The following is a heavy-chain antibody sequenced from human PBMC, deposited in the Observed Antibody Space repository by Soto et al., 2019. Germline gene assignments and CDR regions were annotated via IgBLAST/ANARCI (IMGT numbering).Heavy chain of an antibody. J-gene: IGHJ4*02. CDR3: AKDRPASNFDY. Sequence: GGSLRLSCAASGFTFNNYAMNWVRQAPGKGLEWVATISGTGGSTYYADSVKGRFTISRDNSKNTLYLQMNSLRVEDTAVYYCAKDRPASNFDYWGQATQITASS. CDR1: GFTFNNYA. V-gene: IGHV3-23*01. D-gene: IGHD4-4*01. CDR2: ISGTGGST.